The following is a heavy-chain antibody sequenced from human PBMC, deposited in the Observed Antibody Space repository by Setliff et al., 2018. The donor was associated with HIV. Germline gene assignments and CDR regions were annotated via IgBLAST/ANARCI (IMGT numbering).Heavy chain of an antibody. D-gene: IGHD5-12*01. Sequence: PSETLSLTCKVSGASTSSYYWSWVRQPPGKGLEWIGYIYNSGYSNSKPSLKSRVTMSLDTSKNQFSLELTSVTAADTAVYFCARGDGYRSNDAYYDTGMDVWGQGITVTVSS. CDR2: IYNSGYS. CDR3: ARGDGYRSNDAYYDTGMDV. J-gene: IGHJ6*02. V-gene: IGHV4-59*01. CDR1: GASTSSYY.